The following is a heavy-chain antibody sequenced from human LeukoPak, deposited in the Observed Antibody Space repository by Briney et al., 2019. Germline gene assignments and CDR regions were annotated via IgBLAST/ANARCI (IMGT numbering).Heavy chain of an antibody. Sequence: ASVKVSCKASGGTFSSYAISWVRQAPGQGLEWMGGIIPIFGTANYAQKFQGRVTIAADKSTSTAYMELSSLRSEDTAVYYCAGEGVAVAGTYFDYWGQGTLVTVSS. CDR3: AGEGVAVAGTYFDY. J-gene: IGHJ4*02. V-gene: IGHV1-69*06. D-gene: IGHD6-19*01. CDR2: IIPIFGTA. CDR1: GGTFSSYA.